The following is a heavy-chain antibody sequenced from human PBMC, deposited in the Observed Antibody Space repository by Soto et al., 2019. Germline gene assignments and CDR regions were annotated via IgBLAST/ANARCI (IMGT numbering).Heavy chain of an antibody. CDR2: VFAGNGNT. CDR1: GYTFTSYP. Sequence: QVQLVQPGAEVKKPGASVKVSCKASGYTFTSYPIHWVRQAPGQRLEWMGWVFAGNGNTKYSQKFQGRVTFTTDTSANTAYMDLSSLISERTAVFYCAVASPLSVGDSGGCDFQHWGKGTMVTVSS. V-gene: IGHV1-3*01. J-gene: IGHJ1*01. CDR3: AVASPLSVGDSGGCDFQH. D-gene: IGHD2-21*02.